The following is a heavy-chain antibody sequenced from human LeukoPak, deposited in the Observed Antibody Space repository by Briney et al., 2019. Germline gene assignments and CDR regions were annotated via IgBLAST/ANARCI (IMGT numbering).Heavy chain of an antibody. J-gene: IGHJ5*02. D-gene: IGHD4/OR15-4a*01. Sequence: SETLSLTCTVSGGSISSSSYYWGWIRQPPGKGLEWIGSIYYSGSTYYNPSLKSRVTLSVDTSKNQFSLKLSSVTAADTAVYYCAREARTIFSLGDWFDPWGQGTLVTVSS. V-gene: IGHV4-39*07. CDR3: AREARTIFSLGDWFDP. CDR1: GGSISSSSYY. CDR2: IYYSGST.